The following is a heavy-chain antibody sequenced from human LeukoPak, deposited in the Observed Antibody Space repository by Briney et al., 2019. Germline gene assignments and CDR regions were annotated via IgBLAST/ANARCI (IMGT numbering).Heavy chain of an antibody. V-gene: IGHV3-48*03. CDR3: ARDLVQLWSKDY. CDR1: GFTFSNYE. CDR2: ISSSGRNI. D-gene: IGHD5-18*01. Sequence: AGGSLRLSCAASGFTFSNYELNWVRQAPGKGLEWVSYISSSGRNIYYADSVKGRFTISRDNAKNSLYLQMNSVRAEDTAVYYCARDLVQLWSKDYWGQGTLVTVSS. J-gene: IGHJ4*02.